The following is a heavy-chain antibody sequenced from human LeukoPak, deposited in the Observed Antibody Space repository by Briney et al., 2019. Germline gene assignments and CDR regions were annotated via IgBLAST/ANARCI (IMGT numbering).Heavy chain of an antibody. V-gene: IGHV4-59*12. D-gene: IGHD3-10*01. CDR3: AREMQDKSLQWIGELKKYYYYYMDV. CDR1: GGSISSYY. Sequence: PSETLSLTCTVSGGSISSYYWSWIRQPPGKGLEWIGYIYYSGSTYYNPSLKSRVTISVDTSKNQFSLKLSSVTAADTAVYYCAREMQDKSLQWIGELKKYYYYYMDVWGKGTTVIVSS. CDR2: IYYSGST. J-gene: IGHJ6*03.